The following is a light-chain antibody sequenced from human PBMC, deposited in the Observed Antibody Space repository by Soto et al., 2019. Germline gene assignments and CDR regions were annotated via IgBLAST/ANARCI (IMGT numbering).Light chain of an antibody. CDR2: GAS. CDR3: QQYDSFPFT. J-gene: IGKJ3*01. CDR1: QDISSF. Sequence: DIQMTQSPSSLPASVGDRVTITCQASQDISSFLNWYQHKPGKAPKLLIYGASTLEAGVPSRFSGSGSGTEFTFTISSLQPEDIATYYCQQYDSFPFTFGPGTAVDL. V-gene: IGKV1-33*01.